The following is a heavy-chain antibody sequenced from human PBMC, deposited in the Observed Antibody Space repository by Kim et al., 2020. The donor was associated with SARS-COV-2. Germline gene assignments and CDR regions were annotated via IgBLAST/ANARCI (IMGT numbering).Heavy chain of an antibody. Sequence: GGSLRLSCAASGFTFSSYGMHWVRQAPGKGLVWVARINSDGSSTSYADSVKGRFTISRDNAKNTLFLQMNSLRAEDTAVYYCARLLWFGEGYFDYWGQGPLFPVSS. D-gene: IGHD3-10*01. CDR3: ARLLWFGEGYFDY. V-gene: IGHV3-74*01. J-gene: IGHJ4*02. CDR1: GFTFSSYG. CDR2: INSDGSST.